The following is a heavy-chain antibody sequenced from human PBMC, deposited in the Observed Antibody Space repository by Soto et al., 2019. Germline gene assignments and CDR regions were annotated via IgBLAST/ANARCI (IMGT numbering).Heavy chain of an antibody. CDR3: ARGVTGDQGPVGY. D-gene: IGHD7-27*01. CDR2: IYYSGST. V-gene: IGHV4-31*03. CDR1: GGSISSGGYY. Sequence: SETLSLTCTVSGGSISSGGYYWSWIRQHPGKGLEWIGYIYYSGSTYYNPSLKSRVTISVDTSKNQFSLKLSSLTAADTAVYYCARGVTGDQGPVGYWGQGTLVTVSS. J-gene: IGHJ4*02.